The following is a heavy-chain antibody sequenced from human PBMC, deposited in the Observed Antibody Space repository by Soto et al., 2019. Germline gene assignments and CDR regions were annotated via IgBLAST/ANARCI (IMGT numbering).Heavy chain of an antibody. J-gene: IGHJ3*02. Sequence: PSETLSLTCTVSGGSISSYYWSWIRQPPGKGLEWIGYIYYSGSTNYNPSLKSRVTISVDTSKNQFSLKLSSVTAADTAVYYCARGQVTLYAFDIWGQGTMVTVSS. CDR3: ARGQVTLYAFDI. D-gene: IGHD2-21*02. CDR1: GGSISSYY. V-gene: IGHV4-59*12. CDR2: IYYSGST.